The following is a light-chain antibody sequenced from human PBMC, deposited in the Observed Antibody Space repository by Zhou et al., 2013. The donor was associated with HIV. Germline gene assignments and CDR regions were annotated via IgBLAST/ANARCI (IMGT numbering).Light chain of an antibody. J-gene: IGKJ1*01. CDR1: QNISTW. V-gene: IGKV1-5*03. CDR2: KAS. CDR3: QQSYSPPWT. Sequence: DIQMTQSPSTLSASVGDTVTITCRASQNISTWLAWYQQKPGKAPKYVSYKASSLESGVPLRFSGSGSGTDFTLTISGLLPEDFATYYCQQSYSPPWTFGQGTKVEI.